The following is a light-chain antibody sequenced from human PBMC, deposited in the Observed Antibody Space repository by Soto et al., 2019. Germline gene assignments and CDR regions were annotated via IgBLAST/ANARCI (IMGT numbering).Light chain of an antibody. CDR3: ATWNDGISV. V-gene: IGLV1-44*01. Sequence: QSALTQPPSASGTPGQRVTISCSGTTSNIGRSTVSWYQQFPGAAPKLLIYGNTQRPLGVPVRFSGSKSDPSASLAISGLQSEDEADYYCATWNDGISVFGIGTKVTVL. J-gene: IGLJ1*01. CDR2: GNT. CDR1: TSNIGRST.